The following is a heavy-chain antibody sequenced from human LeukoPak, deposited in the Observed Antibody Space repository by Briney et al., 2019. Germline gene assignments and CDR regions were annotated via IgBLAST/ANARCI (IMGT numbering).Heavy chain of an antibody. D-gene: IGHD6-13*01. Sequence: GGSLRFSCAASGFTFSSYSMNWVRQAPGKGLEWVSSISSSSSYIYYADSVKGRFTISRDNAKNSLYLQMNSLRAEDTAVYYCASMAAAATSRDYWGQGTLVTVSS. CDR1: GFTFSSYS. V-gene: IGHV3-21*01. CDR2: ISSSSSYI. CDR3: ASMAAAATSRDY. J-gene: IGHJ4*02.